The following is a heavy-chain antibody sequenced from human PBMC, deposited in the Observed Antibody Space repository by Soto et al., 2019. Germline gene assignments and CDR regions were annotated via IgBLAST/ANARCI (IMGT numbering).Heavy chain of an antibody. J-gene: IGHJ6*02. V-gene: IGHV3-23*01. CDR3: AKDITFRTLYYYYGMDV. D-gene: IGHD3-16*01. Sequence: EVQLLESGGGLVQPGGSLRLSCAASVFSFSSYAMSWVRQAPEKGVEWVSAISGSGGSTYYADSVKGRFTISRDKSKNTLYLQMNSLRAEDSAVYYCAKDITFRTLYYYYGMDVWGQGTTVNVSS. CDR2: ISGSGGST. CDR1: VFSFSSYA.